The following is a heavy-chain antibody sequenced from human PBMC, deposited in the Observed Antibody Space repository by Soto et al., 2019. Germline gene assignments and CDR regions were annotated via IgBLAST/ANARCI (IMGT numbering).Heavy chain of an antibody. D-gene: IGHD2-2*01. J-gene: IGHJ6*02. Sequence: GGSLRLSCAASGFTFSDYYMSWIRQAPGKGLEWVSYISAGGGSTIYYADSVKGRFTISRDNAKNSLYLQMNSLRAEDTAVYYCARDCSSTSLSFIYGMDVWGQGTSVTVSS. V-gene: IGHV3-11*04. CDR1: GFTFSDYY. CDR3: ARDCSSTSLSFIYGMDV. CDR2: ISAGGGSTI.